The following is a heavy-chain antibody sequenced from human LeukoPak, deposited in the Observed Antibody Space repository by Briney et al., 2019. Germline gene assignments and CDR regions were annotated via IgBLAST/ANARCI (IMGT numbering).Heavy chain of an antibody. CDR2: IYTYNGNT. J-gene: IGHJ4*02. CDR3: ARDTDGSGSVFDY. D-gene: IGHD3-10*01. CDR1: GYTLTIYG. V-gene: IGHV1-18*01. Sequence: ASVKVSCKASGYTLTIYGISWVRQAPGQGLEWMGCIYTYNGNTNYAQKFQGRVTMTTDTSTSTAYMELRSLRSDDTAVYYCARDTDGSGSVFDYWGQGTLVTVSS.